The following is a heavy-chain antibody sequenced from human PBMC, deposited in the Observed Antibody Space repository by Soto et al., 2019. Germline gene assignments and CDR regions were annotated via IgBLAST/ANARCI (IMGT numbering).Heavy chain of an antibody. D-gene: IGHD3-10*01. CDR3: ARAGVLLWFGELLETPALFDY. CDR2: IYYSGST. V-gene: IGHV4-30-4*01. J-gene: IGHJ4*02. CDR1: GGSISSGDYY. Sequence: QVQLQESGPGLVKPSQTLSLTCTVSGGSISSGDYYWSWIRQPPGKGLEWIGYIYYSGSTYYNPSLKGRVTISVDTSKDQFSLKLSSVTAADTAVYYCARAGVLLWFGELLETPALFDYWGQGTLVTVSS.